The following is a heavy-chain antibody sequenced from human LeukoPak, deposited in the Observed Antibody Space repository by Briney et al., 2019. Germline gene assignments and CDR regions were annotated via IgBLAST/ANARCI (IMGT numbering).Heavy chain of an antibody. V-gene: IGHV1-2*02. D-gene: IGHD3-10*02. J-gene: IGHJ4*02. CDR1: GHTFTGYY. CDR3: ARGVFGESLES. CDR2: MNPNVGGA. Sequence: ASVKFSCKASGHTFTGYYGYWVRQAPGQGLEWMGWMNPNVGGANFPQKFQGRVTVTSDPAISAAYMELRRLRSDDTAVYYCARGVFGESLESWGQGTLVTVSS.